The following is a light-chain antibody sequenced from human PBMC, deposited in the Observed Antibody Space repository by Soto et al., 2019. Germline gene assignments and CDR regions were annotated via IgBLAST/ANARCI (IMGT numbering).Light chain of an antibody. CDR3: SSYTSSSTPHVV. CDR1: SSDVGGCNS. J-gene: IGLJ2*01. V-gene: IGLV2-14*01. CDR2: EVS. Sequence: QSALTQPASVSGSPGQSITISCTGTSSDVGGCNSVSWYQQHPGKAPKLMIYEVSNRPSGVSNRFSGSKSGNTAYLTISGLQAEDEADYYCSSYTSSSTPHVVFGGGTELTVL.